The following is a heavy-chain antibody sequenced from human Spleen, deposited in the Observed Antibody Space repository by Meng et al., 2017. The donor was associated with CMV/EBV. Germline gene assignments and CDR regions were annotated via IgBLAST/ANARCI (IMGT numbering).Heavy chain of an antibody. CDR2: IYSGGNT. CDR3: ARDAVAAAGEYYYGMDV. Sequence: LPVRRNYMTWVRQAPGKGLEWVSVIYSGGNTYYADSVKGRFTISRDNSKNTLYLQMNSLRADDTAVYFCARDAVAAAGEYYYGMDVWGQGTMVTVSS. J-gene: IGHJ6*02. D-gene: IGHD6-13*01. CDR1: LPVRRNY. V-gene: IGHV3-53*05.